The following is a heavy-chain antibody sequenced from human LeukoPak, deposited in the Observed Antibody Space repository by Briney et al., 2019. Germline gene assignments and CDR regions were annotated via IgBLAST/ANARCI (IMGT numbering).Heavy chain of an antibody. CDR2: IYTSGSN. V-gene: IGHV4-4*07. J-gene: IGHJ6*03. Sequence: PSETLSLTCTVSGGSISSYYWSWIRQPAGKGLEWIGRIYTSGSNNYNPSLKSRVTMSVDTSKYQFSLKLSSVTAADTAMYYCAREVADYGGYYYYHYMDVWGKGTTVTISS. CDR1: GGSISSYY. CDR3: AREVADYGGYYYYHYMDV. D-gene: IGHD4-23*01.